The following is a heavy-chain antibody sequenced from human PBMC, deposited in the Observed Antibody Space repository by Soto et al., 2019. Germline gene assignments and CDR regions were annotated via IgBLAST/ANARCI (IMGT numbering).Heavy chain of an antibody. D-gene: IGHD6-25*01. Sequence: QVLLVQSGAEVKKPGASVRVSCKTSGCTFSSFGISWVRLAPGQGLEWMGGIVPMFAAPTYAQKLQGRVSITADESTRTASMEPSRLRADNKAVYYCARDRVMRGSAYDYGMDYWGQGTTVTVSS. CDR1: GCTFSSFG. CDR3: ARDRVMRGSAYDYGMDY. V-gene: IGHV1-69*01. J-gene: IGHJ6*02. CDR2: IVPMFAAP.